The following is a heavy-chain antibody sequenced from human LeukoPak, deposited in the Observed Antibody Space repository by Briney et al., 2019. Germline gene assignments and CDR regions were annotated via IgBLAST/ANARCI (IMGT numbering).Heavy chain of an antibody. J-gene: IGHJ5*02. CDR2: ISAYNGNT. D-gene: IGHD3-9*01. Sequence: ASVKVSCRASGYTFTGYYMHWVRQAPGQGLEWMGWISAYNGNTNYAQKLQGRVTMTTDTSTSTAYMELRSLRSDDTAVYYCARVSSAHYDILTGYSGFDPWGQGTLVTVSS. CDR3: ARVSSAHYDILTGYSGFDP. CDR1: GYTFTGYY. V-gene: IGHV1-18*04.